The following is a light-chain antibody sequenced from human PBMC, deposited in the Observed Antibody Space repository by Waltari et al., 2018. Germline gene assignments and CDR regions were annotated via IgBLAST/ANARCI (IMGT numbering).Light chain of an antibody. J-gene: IGLJ2*01. CDR3: QAWDSSTVV. Sequence: SYELTQQPAASVSPGQTASITCSGDNLGDTYISWYQQKPGQSPVVVMYQDRKRPSGIPARFSGSNSGNTATLTISGTQAMDEADYYCQAWDSSTVVIGGGTKLTVL. CDR2: QDR. CDR1: NLGDTY. V-gene: IGLV3-1*01.